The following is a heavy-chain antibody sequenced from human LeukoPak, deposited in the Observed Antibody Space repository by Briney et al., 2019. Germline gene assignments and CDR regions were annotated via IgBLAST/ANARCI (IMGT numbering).Heavy chain of an antibody. J-gene: IGHJ4*02. CDR1: GGSISSYY. Sequence: SETLSLTCTVSGGSISSYYWSWIRQPPGKGLEWIGSIYYSGSTYYNPSLKSRVTISVDTSKNQFSLKLSSVTAADTAVYYCARQLTVAATYYFDYWGQGTLVTVSS. D-gene: IGHD4-23*01. V-gene: IGHV4-59*05. CDR3: ARQLTVAATYYFDY. CDR2: IYYSGST.